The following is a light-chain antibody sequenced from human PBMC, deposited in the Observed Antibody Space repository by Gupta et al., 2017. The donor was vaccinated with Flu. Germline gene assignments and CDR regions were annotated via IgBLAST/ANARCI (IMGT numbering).Light chain of an antibody. CDR3: QHEHNYFWT. Sequence: DIQMTQSPCNLSASVGDRVTITCRASQSGTRWLAWYQQKPGKAPRLLIYKASTLESGVPSRFRGGGYGTEFILTISSPEPDDFVTYYCQHEHNYFWTFGQGTKVEIK. V-gene: IGKV1-5*03. CDR1: QSGTRW. CDR2: KAS. J-gene: IGKJ1*01.